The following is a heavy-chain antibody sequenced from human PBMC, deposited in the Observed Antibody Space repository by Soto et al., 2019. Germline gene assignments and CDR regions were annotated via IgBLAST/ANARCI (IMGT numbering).Heavy chain of an antibody. V-gene: IGHV1-18*01. CDR2: ISVHSGKT. D-gene: IGHD3-3*01. CDR3: ARDDFGVALFSYDGMDV. J-gene: IGHJ6*02. CDR1: GYTFTSYG. Sequence: VQLVQSGDEVKRPGASVKVSCKTSGYTFTSYGVTWVRQAPGQGLEWMAWISVHSGKTKFAESIRGRVTLTTDTSTSTGYMEVRSVRSDDAVVYYCARDDFGVALFSYDGMDVWGQGTTVIASS.